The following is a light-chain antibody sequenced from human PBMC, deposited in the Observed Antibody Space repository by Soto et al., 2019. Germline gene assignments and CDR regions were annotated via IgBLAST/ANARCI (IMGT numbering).Light chain of an antibody. J-gene: IGLJ2*01. CDR1: SGHSSYI. Sequence: QSELTQSSSASASLGSSVKLTCTLSSGHSSYIIAWHQQQPGKAPRYLMKLEGSGSYNKGSGVPDRFSGSSSGADRYLTISNLQSEDEADYYCETWDSNTLVVFGGGTKVTVL. CDR2: LEGSGSY. V-gene: IGLV4-60*03. CDR3: ETWDSNTLVV.